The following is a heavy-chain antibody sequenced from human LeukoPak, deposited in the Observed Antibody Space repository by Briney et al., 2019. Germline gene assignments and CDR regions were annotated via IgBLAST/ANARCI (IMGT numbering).Heavy chain of an antibody. CDR2: ISSSNSYI. CDR3: ARATWDPNYYYYMDV. V-gene: IGHV3-21*01. D-gene: IGHD1-26*01. J-gene: IGHJ6*03. CDR1: GFTFNTYS. Sequence: PGGSLRLSCAASGFTFNTYSMNWVRQAPGKGLEWVSSISSSNSYIYYADSMKGRFTISRDNAKNSLYLQMNSLRAEDTAVYYCARATWDPNYYYYMDVWGKGTTVTISS.